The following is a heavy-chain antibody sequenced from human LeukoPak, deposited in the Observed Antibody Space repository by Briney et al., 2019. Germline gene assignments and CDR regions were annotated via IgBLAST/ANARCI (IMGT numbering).Heavy chain of an antibody. V-gene: IGHV1-3*01. CDR2: INAGNGNT. CDR3: ARPSQEDAFDI. CDR1: GYTFTSNY. J-gene: IGHJ3*02. Sequence: GASVKVSCKASGYTFTSNYIHWVRQAPGQGLEWMGWINAGNGNTKYSQKFQGRVTITRDTSASTAYMELSSLRSEDTAVYYCARPSQEDAFDIWGQGTMVTVSS.